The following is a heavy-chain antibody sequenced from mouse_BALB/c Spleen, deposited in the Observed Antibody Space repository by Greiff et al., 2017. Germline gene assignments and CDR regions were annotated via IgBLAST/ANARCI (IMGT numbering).Heavy chain of an antibody. Sequence: EVKLMESGGGLVQPGGSRKLSCAASGFTFSSFGMHWVRQAPEKGLEWVAYISSGSSTIYYADTVKGRFTISRDNPKNTLFLQMTSLRSEDTAMYYCARDRTARATRFAYWGQGTLVTVSA. J-gene: IGHJ3*01. CDR3: ARDRTARATRFAY. CDR1: GFTFSSFG. V-gene: IGHV5-17*02. CDR2: ISSGSSTI. D-gene: IGHD3-2*01.